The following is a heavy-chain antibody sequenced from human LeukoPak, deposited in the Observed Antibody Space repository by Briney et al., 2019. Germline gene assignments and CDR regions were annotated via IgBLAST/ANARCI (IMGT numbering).Heavy chain of an antibody. CDR3: ARPTTVTTASRAEYFQH. V-gene: IGHV5-51*01. D-gene: IGHD4-17*01. CDR2: IYPGDSDA. Sequence: GESLKISCKGSGHSFTSYWIGWVRQMPGKGLEWTAIIYPGDSDARYSPPFQGQVTISADKSISTAYLQWSSLKASDTAMYYCARPTTVTTASRAEYFQHWGQGTLVTVSS. CDR1: GHSFTSYW. J-gene: IGHJ1*01.